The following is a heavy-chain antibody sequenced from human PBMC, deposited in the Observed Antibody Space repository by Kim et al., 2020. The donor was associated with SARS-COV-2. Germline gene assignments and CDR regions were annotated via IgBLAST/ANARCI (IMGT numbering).Heavy chain of an antibody. J-gene: IGHJ4*02. CDR1: GVSMNSYQ. V-gene: IGHV4-59*13. CDR3: ARGSSSSSSFDY. D-gene: IGHD2-2*01. CDR2: IYYSGRT. Sequence: SETLSLTCSVSGVSMNSYQWNWIRQSPGKGLESIGFIYYSGRTNYNPSLNSRVIISIDTSKNQFSLHLTSVTPADTAVYYCARGSSSSSSFDYWGQGALV.